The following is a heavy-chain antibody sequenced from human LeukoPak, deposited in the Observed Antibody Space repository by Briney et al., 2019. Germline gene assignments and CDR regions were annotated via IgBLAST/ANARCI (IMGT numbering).Heavy chain of an antibody. D-gene: IGHD4-17*01. CDR1: GFTFSSYA. V-gene: IGHV3-23*01. CDR3: TRHLPNPNDYGDYN. J-gene: IGHJ4*02. CDR2: ISGSGGST. Sequence: GGSLRLSCAASGFTFSSYAMSWVRQAPGKGLEWVSAISGSGGSTYYADSVKGRLTISRDDSKNTAYLQLSSLKAEDTAVYYCTRHLPNPNDYGDYNWGQGTLAIVSS.